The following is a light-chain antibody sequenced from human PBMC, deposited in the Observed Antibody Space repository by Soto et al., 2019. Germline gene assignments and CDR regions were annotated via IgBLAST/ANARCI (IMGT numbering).Light chain of an antibody. CDR3: QQSYSTPQFT. CDR1: QSISSY. CDR2: AAS. Sequence: DIQMTQSPSSLSASVGDRVTITCRASQSISSYLNWYQQKPGKAPKLLIYAASSLQSGVPSRFSGSGSGTDFTLTISSLQPEDFATYYCQQSYSTPQFTYGTGTKVDIK. V-gene: IGKV1-39*01. J-gene: IGKJ3*01.